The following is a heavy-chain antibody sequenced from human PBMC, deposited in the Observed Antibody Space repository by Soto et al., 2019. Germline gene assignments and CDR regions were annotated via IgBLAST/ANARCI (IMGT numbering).Heavy chain of an antibody. CDR1: GFTFGSYA. D-gene: IGHD1-26*01. J-gene: IGHJ4*02. CDR3: AKDRLGATPXYFDY. CDR2: ISGAGGTK. V-gene: IGHV3-23*01. Sequence: GGSLRLSCAASGFTFGSYAMSWVRQAPGKGLEWVSGISGAGGTKYYADSVKGRFTSSRDNSKNTLYLQMNSLRAEDTAVYYCAKDRLGATPXYFDYWGQGTLVTVSS.